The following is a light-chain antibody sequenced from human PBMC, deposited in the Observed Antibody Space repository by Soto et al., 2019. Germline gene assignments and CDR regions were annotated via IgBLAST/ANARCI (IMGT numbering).Light chain of an antibody. J-gene: IGLJ2*01. CDR1: SGHRNYD. CDR3: QTWGTGIVV. CDR2: LNSDGSH. V-gene: IGLV4-69*01. Sequence: QPVLTQSPSASASLGASVKLTCTLSSGHRNYDIAWHQQQPEKGPRYLMKLNSDGSHNKGDGIPDRFSGSSTGAERYLTISSLQSEDEADYYCQTWGTGIVVFGGGTQLTVL.